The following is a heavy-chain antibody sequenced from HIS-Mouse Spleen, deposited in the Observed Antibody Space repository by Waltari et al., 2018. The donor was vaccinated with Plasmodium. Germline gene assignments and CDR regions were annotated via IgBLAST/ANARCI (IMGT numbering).Heavy chain of an antibody. Sequence: QVQLQESGPGLVKPSETLSLTCTVSGGSISSYYWSWLRRPPGKGLEWLGYIYYSGSTNYNPSLKSRVTISVDKSKNQFSLKLSSVTAADTAVYYCARGGYSSSSYYFDYWGQGTVVTVSS. CDR1: GGSISSYY. V-gene: IGHV4-59*01. D-gene: IGHD6-6*01. J-gene: IGHJ4*02. CDR3: ARGGYSSSSYYFDY. CDR2: IYYSGST.